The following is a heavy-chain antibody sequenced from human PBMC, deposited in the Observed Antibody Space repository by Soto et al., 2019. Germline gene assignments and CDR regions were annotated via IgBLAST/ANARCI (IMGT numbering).Heavy chain of an antibody. D-gene: IGHD3-16*01. CDR1: GYTFTSYG. CDR2: INTYNGNT. V-gene: IGHV1-18*01. Sequence: QVQLVQSGAEVKKPGASVKVSCKASGYTFTSYGISWVRQAPGQGLEWMGWINTYNGNTNYAQKPQXXXTXPTDTTTSTAYMELRSLRSDDTAVYYCARDWFGVDYWGQGTLVTVSS. CDR3: ARDWFGVDY. J-gene: IGHJ4*02.